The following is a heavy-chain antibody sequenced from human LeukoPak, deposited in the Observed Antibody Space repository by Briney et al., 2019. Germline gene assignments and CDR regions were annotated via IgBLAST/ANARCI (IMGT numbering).Heavy chain of an antibody. CDR3: ARRPHNWGFDY. J-gene: IGHJ4*02. CDR1: GDSFSSYY. Sequence: SETLSLTCTVSGDSFSSYYWSWIRQPPGKGLEWIGHIYNRGNTHYNPSLKSRVTISVDTSKNQFSLTLDSVTAADTAVFYCARRPHNWGFDYWGQGTLVTVSS. D-gene: IGHD7-27*01. CDR2: IYNRGNT. V-gene: IGHV4-59*08.